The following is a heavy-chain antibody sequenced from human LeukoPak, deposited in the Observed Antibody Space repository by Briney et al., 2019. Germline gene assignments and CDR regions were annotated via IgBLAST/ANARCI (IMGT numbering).Heavy chain of an antibody. D-gene: IGHD4-11*01. J-gene: IGHJ5*02. Sequence: ASVTVSCKASGGTFSSYAISWVRQAPGQGLEWLGGIIPIFGTANYAQKFQGRVTITTDESTSTAYMELSSLRSEDTAVYYCAREGDTVTTQNWFDPWGQGTLVTVSS. CDR2: IIPIFGTA. V-gene: IGHV1-69*05. CDR1: GGTFSSYA. CDR3: AREGDTVTTQNWFDP.